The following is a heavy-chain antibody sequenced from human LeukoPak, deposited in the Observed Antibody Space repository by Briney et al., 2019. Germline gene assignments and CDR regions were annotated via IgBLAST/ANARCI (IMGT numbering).Heavy chain of an antibody. Sequence: SETLSLTCTVSTGSINNHYWSWIRQPPGGGLEWIGYIHTTGTTNYNPSLESRVTISVDTSSDQFSLNLRSVTAADTAVYYCVRLMVKLAEIGNWDWYFDLWGRGTLVTVSP. D-gene: IGHD1-1*01. V-gene: IGHV4-4*09. CDR2: IHTTGTT. J-gene: IGHJ2*01. CDR3: VRLMVKLAEIGNWDWYFDL. CDR1: TGSINNHY.